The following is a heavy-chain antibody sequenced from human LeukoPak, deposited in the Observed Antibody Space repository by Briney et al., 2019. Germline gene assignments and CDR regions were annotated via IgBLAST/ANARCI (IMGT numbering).Heavy chain of an antibody. CDR1: GFTFSTYS. Sequence: GGSLRLSCAASGFTFSTYSMNWVRQAPGKGLEWVSYISSSTTNMYYADSVKGRFAISRDNAKNSLYLQMNSLRAEDTAVYYCAREYSSSSGRSFDYWGQGTLVTVSS. V-gene: IGHV3-48*01. CDR3: AREYSSSSGRSFDY. CDR2: ISSSTTNM. D-gene: IGHD6-6*01. J-gene: IGHJ4*02.